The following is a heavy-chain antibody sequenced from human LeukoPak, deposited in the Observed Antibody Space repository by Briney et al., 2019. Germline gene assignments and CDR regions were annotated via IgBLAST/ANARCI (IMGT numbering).Heavy chain of an antibody. CDR2: ISYDGSSE. D-gene: IGHD6-19*01. J-gene: IGHJ4*02. CDR3: VRDSSVFSYYFDY. V-gene: IGHV3-30-3*01. Sequence: GGSLRLSCAASGFTFNSYAMHWVRQAPGKGLEWVALISYDGSSEYYADSVKGRFTISRDNSRNTLYLQMNSLRAEDMAVYYCVRDSSVFSYYFDYWGQGTLVTVSS. CDR1: GFTFNSYA.